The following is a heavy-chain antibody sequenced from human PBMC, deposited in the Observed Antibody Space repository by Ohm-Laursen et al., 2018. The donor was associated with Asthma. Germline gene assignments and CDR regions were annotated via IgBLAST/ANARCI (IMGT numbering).Heavy chain of an antibody. CDR2: IYYSGST. V-gene: IGHV4-30-4*01. CDR1: GGSISSGDYY. Sequence: TLSLTCTVSGGSISSGDYYWSWIRQPPGKGLEWIGYIYYSGSTYYNPSLKSRVTISVDTSKNQFSLKLSSVTAADTAVYYCAKAINRYCSGGSCRRFDPWGQGTLITVSS. J-gene: IGHJ5*02. D-gene: IGHD2-15*01. CDR3: AKAINRYCSGGSCRRFDP.